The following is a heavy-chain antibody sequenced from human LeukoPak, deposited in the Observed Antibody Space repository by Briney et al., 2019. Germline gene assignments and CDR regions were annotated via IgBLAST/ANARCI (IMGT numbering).Heavy chain of an antibody. V-gene: IGHV1-2*06. CDR2: INPNSGDT. CDR3: ARDYCSSTSCLFDY. J-gene: IGHJ4*02. CDR1: GYTFTGYH. Sequence: ASVKVSCKASGYTFTGYHMHWMRQAPGQGLEWMGRINPNSGDTNYAQKFQGRVTMTRDTPISTAYMELSRLRSDDTAVYYCARDYCSSTSCLFDYWGQGTLVTVSS. D-gene: IGHD2-2*01.